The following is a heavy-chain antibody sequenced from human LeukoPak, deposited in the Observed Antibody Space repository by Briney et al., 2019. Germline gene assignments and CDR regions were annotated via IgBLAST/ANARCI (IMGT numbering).Heavy chain of an antibody. Sequence: GGSLRLSCAASGFTFSSYAMSWVRQAPVKALEWVSAISGSGGSTYYADSVKGRFTISRDNSKNTLYLQMNSLRAEDTAVYYSAKVADSTGYYSSDYWGQGTLVTVSS. J-gene: IGHJ4*02. V-gene: IGHV3-23*01. CDR2: ISGSGGST. CDR3: AKVADSTGYYSSDY. D-gene: IGHD3-22*01. CDR1: GFTFSSYA.